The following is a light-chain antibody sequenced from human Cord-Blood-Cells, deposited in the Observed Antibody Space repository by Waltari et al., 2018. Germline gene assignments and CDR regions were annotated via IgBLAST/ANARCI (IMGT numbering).Light chain of an antibody. CDR2: DAS. J-gene: IGKJ3*01. CDR1: QSVSSY. Sequence: EIVLTQSPAPMSLSTGERATLSCRASQSVSSYLAWYQQKPGQAPRLLIYDASNRATGIPARFSGSGSGTDFTLTISSLEPEDFAVYYCQQRSNWPPEVTFGPGTKVDIK. CDR3: QQRSNWPPEVT. V-gene: IGKV3-11*01.